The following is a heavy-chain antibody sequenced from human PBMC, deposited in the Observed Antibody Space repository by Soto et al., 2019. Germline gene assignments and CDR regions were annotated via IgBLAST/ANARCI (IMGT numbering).Heavy chain of an antibody. CDR2: INHSGST. CDR1: GGSFSGYY. D-gene: IGHD3-10*01. V-gene: IGHV4-34*01. Sequence: SETLSLTCAVYGGSFSGYYWRWIRQPPGKGLEWIGEINHSGSTNYNPSLKSRVTISVDTSKNQFSLKLSSVTAADTAVYYCARGRWILWFGELINYFDYWGQGTLVTVSS. CDR3: ARGRWILWFGELINYFDY. J-gene: IGHJ4*02.